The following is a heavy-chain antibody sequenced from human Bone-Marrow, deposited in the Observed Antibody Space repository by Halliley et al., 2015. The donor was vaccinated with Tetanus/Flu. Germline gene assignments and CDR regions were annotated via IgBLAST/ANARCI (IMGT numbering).Heavy chain of an antibody. CDR1: GYSFTNYW. D-gene: IGHD3-22*01. J-gene: IGHJ5*02. CDR3: ARTTGYGNYFWFDP. V-gene: IGHV5-10-1*01. CDR2: IDPTDAYS. Sequence: QLVQSGAEVKKPGESLKISCKGSGYSFTNYWIGWVRQMPGKGLEWMGRIDPTDAYSNYSPTFQGHVTISADKSISTAFLQWSSLKASDTAMYYCARTTGYGNYFWFDPWGQGSLVTVSS.